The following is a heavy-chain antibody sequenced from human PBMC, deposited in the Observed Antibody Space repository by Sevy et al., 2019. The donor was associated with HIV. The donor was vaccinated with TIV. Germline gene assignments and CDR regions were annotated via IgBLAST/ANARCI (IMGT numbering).Heavy chain of an antibody. CDR3: AKIKDYGIESFYYGMDV. Sequence: GGSLRLSCVASGFTITGYVLTWVRQTPGKGLEGVSSISFGGDRTYYTDPVKGRFTISGDNSRNTVYLQMNSLRAEDTAVYYCAKIKDYGIESFYYGMDVWGQGTTVTVSS. CDR2: ISFGGDRT. J-gene: IGHJ6*02. V-gene: IGHV3-23*01. D-gene: IGHD3-10*01. CDR1: GFTITGYV.